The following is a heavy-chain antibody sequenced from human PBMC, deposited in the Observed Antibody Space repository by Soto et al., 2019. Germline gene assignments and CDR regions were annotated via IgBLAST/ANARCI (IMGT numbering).Heavy chain of an antibody. D-gene: IGHD6-13*01. CDR1: GFTFSSYS. V-gene: IGHV3-21*01. CDR3: ARDRYSSSSWFDP. J-gene: IGHJ5*02. CDR2: ISSSSSYI. Sequence: GGSLRLSCAASGFTFSSYSMNWVRQAPGKGLEWVSSISSSSSYIYYADSVKGRFTTSRDNAKNSLYLQMNSLRAEDTAVYYCARDRYSSSSWFDPWGQGTLVTVSS.